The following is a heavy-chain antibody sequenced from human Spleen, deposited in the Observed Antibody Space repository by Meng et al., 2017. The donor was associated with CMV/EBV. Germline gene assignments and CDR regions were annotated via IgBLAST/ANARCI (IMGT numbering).Heavy chain of an antibody. V-gene: IGHV1-18*01. CDR1: YG. D-gene: IGHD3-3*01. CDR3: ARSLYYDFWSGYFGPTYYFDY. J-gene: IGHJ4*02. CDR2: ISAYNGNT. Sequence: YGISWGRQATGQGLEWRGWISAYNGNTNYAQKLQGRVTMTTDTSTSTAYMELRSLRSDDTAVYYCARSLYYDFWSGYFGPTYYFDYWGQGTLVTVSS.